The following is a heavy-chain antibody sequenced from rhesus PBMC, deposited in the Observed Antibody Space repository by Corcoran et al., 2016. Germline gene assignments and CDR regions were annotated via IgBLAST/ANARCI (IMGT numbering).Heavy chain of an antibody. V-gene: IGHV3-16*02. CDR3: TRDPSGWYYFDY. CDR1: GFTFSNSW. CDR2: IKKKVEWGTS. J-gene: IGHJ4*01. Sequence: EVQLVESGGGLVQPGGSLRLSCAASGFTFSNSWMSWVRQPPGKGLDWVIRIKKKVEWGTSGYAEAVKGRFTISRDYSKNTLYRQMNSLQTEDTAVYYCTRDPSGWYYFDYWGQGVLVTVSS. D-gene: IGHD6-31*01.